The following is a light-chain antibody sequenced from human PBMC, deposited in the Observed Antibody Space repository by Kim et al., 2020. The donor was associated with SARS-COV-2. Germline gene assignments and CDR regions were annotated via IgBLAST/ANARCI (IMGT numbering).Light chain of an antibody. CDR1: SCSIDDKY. V-gene: IGLV6-57*03. Sequence: GKAVAISCTRSSCSIDDKYVQWYQQRPGGVPTTVIYEDDQRPSGVSDRFSGSIDNSSNSASLTISGLRTEDEADYYCQSYNRDNVIFGGGTKLIVL. CDR2: EDD. CDR3: QSYNRDNVI. J-gene: IGLJ2*01.